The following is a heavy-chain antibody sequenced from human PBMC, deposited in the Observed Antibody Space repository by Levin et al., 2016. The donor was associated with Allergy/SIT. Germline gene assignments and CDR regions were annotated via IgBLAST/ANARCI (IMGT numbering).Heavy chain of an antibody. CDR3: AKAATRVAGSSRCDY. V-gene: IGHV3-64*04. J-gene: IGHJ4*02. Sequence: GESLKISCSASGFTFSSYAMHWVRQAPGKGLEYVSAISSNGGSTYYADSVKGRFTISRDNSKNTLYLQMNSLRAEDTAVYYCAKAATRVAGSSRCDYWGQGTLVTVSS. D-gene: IGHD2-2*01. CDR2: ISSNGGST. CDR1: GFTFSSYA.